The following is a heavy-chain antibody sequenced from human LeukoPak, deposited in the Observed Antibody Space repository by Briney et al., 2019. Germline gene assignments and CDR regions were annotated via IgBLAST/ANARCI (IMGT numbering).Heavy chain of an antibody. J-gene: IGHJ3*02. V-gene: IGHV4-31*03. CDR2: IYYSGST. Sequence: SQTLSLTCTVSGGSISSGGYYWSWIRQHPGKGLEWIGYIYYSGSTYYNPSLKSRVTISVDTSKNQFSLKLSSVTAADTAVYYCAAYYDYVWGSYRSFDAFDIWGQGTMVTVSS. CDR3: AAYYDYVWGSYRSFDAFDI. D-gene: IGHD3-16*02. CDR1: GGSISSGGYY.